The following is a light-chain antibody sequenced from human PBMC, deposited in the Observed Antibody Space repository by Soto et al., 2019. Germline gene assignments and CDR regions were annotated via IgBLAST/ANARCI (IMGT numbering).Light chain of an antibody. Sequence: PGERATLSCRASQSLSSSYLAWYQQKPGQAPRLXXYGASSRATGVPDRFSGSGSGTDFTLTISSLQSEDFAVYYCQQYNNWPMWTFGQGTKVDIK. CDR1: QSLSSSY. V-gene: IGKV3D-15*01. J-gene: IGKJ1*01. CDR3: QQYNNWPMWT. CDR2: GAS.